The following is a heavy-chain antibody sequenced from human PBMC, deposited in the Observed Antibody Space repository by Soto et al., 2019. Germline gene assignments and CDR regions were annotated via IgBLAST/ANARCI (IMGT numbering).Heavy chain of an antibody. D-gene: IGHD3-10*01. Sequence: EVHLVESGGGLVQPGGSLRLSCAAWGFGFEIYWLGWVRQAPGKGLEWVANINPDGSGEYYLDSVKGRFTISRDNAKNSVYLQMNSLVGDDTAVYYCARENWFFDYWGQGTPVTVSS. CDR1: GFGFEIYW. J-gene: IGHJ4*02. CDR2: INPDGSGE. CDR3: ARENWFFDY. V-gene: IGHV3-7*01.